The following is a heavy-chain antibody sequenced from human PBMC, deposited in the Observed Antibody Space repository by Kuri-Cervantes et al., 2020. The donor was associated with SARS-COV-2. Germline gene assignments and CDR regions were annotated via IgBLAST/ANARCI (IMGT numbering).Heavy chain of an antibody. CDR2: ISHDGKNK. CDR3: AKDRVGAQDF. V-gene: IGHV3-30*18. D-gene: IGHD4/OR15-4a*01. J-gene: IGHJ4*02. Sequence: GESLKISCAASGFNFSRTDMHWVRQAPGKGLEWVAVISHDGKNKKCIASGKGRFTISRGNSQNTLYLHMKSLRSEDTAMYYCAKDRVGAQDFWGQGTLVTVSS. CDR1: GFNFSRTD.